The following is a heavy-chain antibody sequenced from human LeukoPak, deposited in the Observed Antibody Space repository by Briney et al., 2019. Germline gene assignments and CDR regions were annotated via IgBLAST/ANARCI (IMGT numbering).Heavy chain of an antibody. CDR1: GYTFTTYD. D-gene: IGHD3-10*01. CDR2: MNPNSGNT. V-gene: IGHV1-8*01. Sequence: GASVKVSCKASGYTFTTYDINWVRQATGQGLEWMGWMNPNSGNTGYAQKFQGSVTMTRNTSMSTAYMELNSLRSEDTAVYYCARANYYGSGKKDLDYWGQGTLVTVSS. J-gene: IGHJ4*02. CDR3: ARANYYGSGKKDLDY.